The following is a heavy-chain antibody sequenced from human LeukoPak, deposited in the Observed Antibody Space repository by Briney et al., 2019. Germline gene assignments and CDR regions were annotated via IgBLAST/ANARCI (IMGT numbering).Heavy chain of an antibody. CDR3: ATTFPYCSEDNCAL. J-gene: IGHJ1*01. V-gene: IGHV3-7*01. D-gene: IGHD2-15*01. Sequence: GGSLRLSCAASGFAFSSNWMSWVRQAPGRGLELVANISPDGSGKYCMDSVKGRFTISRDNAKNSLYLQMSNLRAEDTAVYYCATTFPYCSEDNCALGGQGTLVTVSS. CDR2: ISPDGSGK. CDR1: GFAFSSNW.